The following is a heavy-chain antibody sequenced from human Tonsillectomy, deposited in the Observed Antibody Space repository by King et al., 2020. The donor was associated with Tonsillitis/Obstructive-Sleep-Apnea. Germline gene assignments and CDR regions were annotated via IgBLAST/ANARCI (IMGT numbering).Heavy chain of an antibody. D-gene: IGHD3-10*01. J-gene: IGHJ3*02. CDR3: ARTVFGSGGDAWDI. CDR1: GGSVSRGHYY. V-gene: IGHV4-61*01. CDR2: VYYSGTT. Sequence: QLQESGPGLVKPSETLSLTCTVSGGSVSRGHYYWSWIRQPPGKGLEWIAYVYYSGTTHHNPSLKSRVTISVDPSKNQFSLNLTSVTAADTAVYYCARTVFGSGGDAWDIWGQGTVVTVSA.